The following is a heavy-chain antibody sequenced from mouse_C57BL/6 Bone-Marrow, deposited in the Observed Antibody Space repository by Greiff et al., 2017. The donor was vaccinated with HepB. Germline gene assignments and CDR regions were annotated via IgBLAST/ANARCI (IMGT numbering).Heavy chain of an antibody. CDR2: IWSGGST. D-gene: IGHD1-1*01. V-gene: IGHV2-2*01. CDR1: GFSLTSYG. CDR3: AREDYYGSSYGYFDV. Sequence: VKLVESGPGLVQPSQSLSITCTVSGFSLTSYGVHWVRQSPGKGLEWLGVIWSGGSTDYNAAFISRLSISKDNSKSQVFFKMKSLQADDTAIYYCAREDYYGSSYGYFDVWGTGTTVTVSS. J-gene: IGHJ1*03.